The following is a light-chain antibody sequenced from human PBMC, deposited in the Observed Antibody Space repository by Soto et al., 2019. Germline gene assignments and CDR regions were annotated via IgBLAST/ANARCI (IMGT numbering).Light chain of an antibody. CDR1: QDISNY. CDR3: QQYDNLPLT. J-gene: IGKJ4*01. Sequence: DIQMTQSPSSLSASVGARVPITCQASQDISNYLNWYQQQPGKAPQLLIYDASNLETGVPSRFSGSGSGTDFTFTISSLQPEDIATYYCQQYDNLPLTFGGGTKVDIK. CDR2: DAS. V-gene: IGKV1-33*01.